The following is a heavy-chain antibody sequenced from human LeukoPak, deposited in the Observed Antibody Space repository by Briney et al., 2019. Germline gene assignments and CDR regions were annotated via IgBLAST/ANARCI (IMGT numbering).Heavy chain of an antibody. V-gene: IGHV3-21*01. Sequence: GGSLRLPCAASGFTFSSYSMNWVRQAPGKGLEWVSSISSSSSYIYYADSVKGRFTISRDNAKNSLYLQMNSLRAEDTAVYYCARDHRGGSSSFDYWGQGTLVTVSS. CDR3: ARDHRGGSSSFDY. CDR2: ISSSSSYI. J-gene: IGHJ4*02. D-gene: IGHD6-13*01. CDR1: GFTFSSYS.